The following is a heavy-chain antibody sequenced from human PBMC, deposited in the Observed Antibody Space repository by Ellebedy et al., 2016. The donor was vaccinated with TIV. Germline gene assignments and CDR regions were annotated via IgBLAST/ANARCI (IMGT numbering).Heavy chain of an antibody. D-gene: IGHD1-14*01. Sequence: GGSLRLXCAASGFAFSSYWMHWVRQAPGEGLVWVSRISGDGRKTSYEDSVKGRFTISRDNANNSLLLQMNSLRLEDTALYYCSKDLTGYSLYYFDSWGQGTLVTVSS. J-gene: IGHJ4*02. CDR3: SKDLTGYSLYYFDS. CDR1: GFAFSSYW. CDR2: ISGDGRKT. V-gene: IGHV3-74*01.